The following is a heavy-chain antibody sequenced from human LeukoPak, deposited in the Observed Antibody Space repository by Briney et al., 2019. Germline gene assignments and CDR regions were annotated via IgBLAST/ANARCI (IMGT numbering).Heavy chain of an antibody. CDR2: IYYSGST. D-gene: IGHD6-13*01. CDR3: AREIAAAGTDAYYYYYMDV. CDR1: GGSISSYY. V-gene: IGHV4-59*01. Sequence: SETLSLTCTVSGGSISSYYWSWIRQPPGKGLEWIGYIYYSGSTNYNPSLKSRVTISVDTSKNQFSLKLSSVTAADTAVYYCAREIAAAGTDAYYYYYMDVWGKGTTVTVSS. J-gene: IGHJ6*03.